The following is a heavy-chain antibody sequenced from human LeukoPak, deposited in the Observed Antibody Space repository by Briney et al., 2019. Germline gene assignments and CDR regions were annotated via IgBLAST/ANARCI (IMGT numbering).Heavy chain of an antibody. D-gene: IGHD3-10*02. Sequence: GGSLRLSCAASGFTFTNYWMHWVRQAPGMGLVWVSRLPPDELDIIYADSVKGRFTVSRDNAKNTVYLQMNNLRDVDTAVYYCASMLIRTGMDVWGQGTTVTVSS. CDR2: LPPDELDI. CDR3: ASMLIRTGMDV. J-gene: IGHJ6*02. V-gene: IGHV3-74*01. CDR1: GFTFTNYW.